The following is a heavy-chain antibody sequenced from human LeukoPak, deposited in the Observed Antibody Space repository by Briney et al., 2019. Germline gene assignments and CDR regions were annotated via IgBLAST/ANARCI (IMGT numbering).Heavy chain of an antibody. D-gene: IGHD1-26*01. Sequence: PSETLSLTCTVSGGSISSGNYYWSWIRQPPGKGLEWIGYIYYSGSTNYNPSLKSRVTISVDTSKNQFSLKLSSVTAADTAVYYCARPRIVGADYWYFDLWGRGTLVTVSS. V-gene: IGHV4-61*01. J-gene: IGHJ2*01. CDR3: ARPRIVGADYWYFDL. CDR2: IYYSGST. CDR1: GGSISSGNYY.